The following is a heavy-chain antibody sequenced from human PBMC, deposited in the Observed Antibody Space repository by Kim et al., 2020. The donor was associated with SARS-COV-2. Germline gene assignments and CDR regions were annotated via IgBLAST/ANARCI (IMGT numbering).Heavy chain of an antibody. Sequence: SETLSLTCAVYGGSFSGYYWSWIRQPPGKGLEWIGEINHSGSTNYNPSLKSRVTISVDTSKNQFSLKLSSVTAADTAVYYCARGPRITMITTWGQGTLVTVSS. CDR2: INHSGST. D-gene: IGHD3-22*01. J-gene: IGHJ5*02. CDR1: GGSFSGYY. CDR3: ARGPRITMITT. V-gene: IGHV4-34*01.